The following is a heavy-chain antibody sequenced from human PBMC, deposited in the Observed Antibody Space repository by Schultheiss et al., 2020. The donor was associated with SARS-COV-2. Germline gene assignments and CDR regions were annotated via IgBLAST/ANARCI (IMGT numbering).Heavy chain of an antibody. Sequence: SETLSLTCTVSGGSISSGGYYWGWIRQPPGKGLEWVASIYHSGSTYYNPSLKSRVTISVDTSKNQFSLKLSSVTAADTAVYYCARMYSSSSSDYFDSWGQGTLVTVSS. D-gene: IGHD6-6*01. V-gene: IGHV4-39*07. CDR2: IYHSGST. J-gene: IGHJ4*02. CDR1: GGSISSGGYY. CDR3: ARMYSSSSSDYFDS.